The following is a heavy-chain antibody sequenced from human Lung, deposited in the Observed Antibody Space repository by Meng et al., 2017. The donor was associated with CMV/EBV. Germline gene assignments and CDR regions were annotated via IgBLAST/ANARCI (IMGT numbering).Heavy chain of an antibody. Sequence: SRFAISWVRQVPGQGLEWMGGMNPLYGTAIYAQKFQGRVTVTTDESTNTAHVVLNSLRAEDTAVYFCARDCSTNSCYSFDYYGMDVWGQGTTVTVSS. J-gene: IGHJ6*02. V-gene: IGHV1-69*05. D-gene: IGHD2-2*01. CDR3: ARDCSTNSCYSFDYYGMDV. CDR1: SRFA. CDR2: MNPLYGTA.